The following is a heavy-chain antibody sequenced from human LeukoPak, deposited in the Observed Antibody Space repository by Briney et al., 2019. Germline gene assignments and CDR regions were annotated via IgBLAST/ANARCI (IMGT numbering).Heavy chain of an antibody. D-gene: IGHD2-15*01. CDR3: ARIISCSGGSCYGFDY. V-gene: IGHV1-18*01. CDR1: GGTFSSYA. Sequence: ASVKVSCKASGGTFSSYAISWVRQAPGQGLEWLGWISAYNGNTNYAQNLQGRVTMTTDTSTSTAYMELRSLRSDDTAVYYCARIISCSGGSCYGFDYWGQGTLVTVSS. CDR2: ISAYNGNT. J-gene: IGHJ4*02.